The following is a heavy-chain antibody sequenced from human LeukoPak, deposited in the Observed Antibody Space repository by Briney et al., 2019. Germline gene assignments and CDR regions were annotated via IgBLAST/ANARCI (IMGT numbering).Heavy chain of an antibody. D-gene: IGHD5-24*01. CDR2: INSGGSST. J-gene: IGHJ4*02. V-gene: IGHV3-74*01. CDR1: GFTFSSYW. CDR3: ARGVTMATISPYDY. Sequence: SGGSLRLSCAASGFTFSSYWMHWVRQAPGKGLVWVSRINSGGSSTNYADSVKGRFTISRDNAENTLYLQMNSLRAEDTAVCYCARGVTMATISPYDYWGQGTLVTVSS.